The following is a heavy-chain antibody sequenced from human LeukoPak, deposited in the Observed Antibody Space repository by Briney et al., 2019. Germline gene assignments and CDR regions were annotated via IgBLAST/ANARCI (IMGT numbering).Heavy chain of an antibody. J-gene: IGHJ4*02. Sequence: ASVKVSCKASGYTFTSYGISWVRQAPGQGLEWMGWISAYSGNTNYAQKLQGRVTMTTDTSTSTAYMELRSLRSDDTAVYYCARVLSYPVTTVIDYWGQGTLVTVSS. D-gene: IGHD4-17*01. CDR3: ARVLSYPVTTVIDY. CDR2: ISAYSGNT. CDR1: GYTFTSYG. V-gene: IGHV1-18*04.